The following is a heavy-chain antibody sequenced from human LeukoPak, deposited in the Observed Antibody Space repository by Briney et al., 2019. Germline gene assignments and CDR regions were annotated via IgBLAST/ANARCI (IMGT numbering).Heavy chain of an antibody. V-gene: IGHV4-39*07. D-gene: IGHD3-10*01. CDR1: GGSISSGSYY. J-gene: IGHJ4*02. CDR2: INHSGST. Sequence: SSETLSLTCTVSGGSISSGSYYWSWIRQPPGKGLEWIGEINHSGSTNYNPSLKSRVTISVDTSKNQFSLKLSSVTAADTAVYYCARGYYGSGSYFDYWGQGTLVTVSS. CDR3: ARGYYGSGSYFDY.